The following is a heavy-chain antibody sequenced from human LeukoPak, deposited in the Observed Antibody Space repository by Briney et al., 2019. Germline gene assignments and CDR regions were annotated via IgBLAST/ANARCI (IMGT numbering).Heavy chain of an antibody. CDR1: GNTFTGYY. Sequence: GASVKVSCKASGNTFTGYYMHWVRQAPGQGLEWMGWINPNSGGTNYAQKFQGRVTMTRDTSISTAYMELSRLRSDDTAVYYCARAYCGGDCSPGFDYWGQGTLVTVSS. V-gene: IGHV1-2*02. D-gene: IGHD2-21*02. CDR3: ARAYCGGDCSPGFDY. CDR2: INPNSGGT. J-gene: IGHJ4*02.